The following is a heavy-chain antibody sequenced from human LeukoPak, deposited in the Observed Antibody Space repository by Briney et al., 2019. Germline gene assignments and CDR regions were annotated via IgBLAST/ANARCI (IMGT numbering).Heavy chain of an antibody. Sequence: GGSLRLSCAASGFTFSNAWMSWVRQAPGKGLEWVGRNKSKTDGGTTDYAAPVKGRFTISRDDSKNTLHLQMNSLKTEDKSVYYCTTARYFNGCVSYNFDYWGQGSLVT. V-gene: IGHV3-15*01. CDR1: GFTFSNAW. D-gene: IGHD2-8*02. CDR3: TTARYFNGCVSYNFDY. CDR2: NKSKTDGGTT. J-gene: IGHJ4*02.